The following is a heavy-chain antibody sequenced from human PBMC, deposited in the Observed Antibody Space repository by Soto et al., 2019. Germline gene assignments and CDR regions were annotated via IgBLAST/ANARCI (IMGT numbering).Heavy chain of an antibody. V-gene: IGHV3-64*01. J-gene: IGHJ6*02. D-gene: IGHD5-12*01. CDR2: ISSNGGST. CDR1: GFTFSYYA. CDR3: ARDGGYAQTHGMDV. Sequence: EVQLVESGGGLVQPGGSLRLSCAASGFTFSYYAMHWVRQAPGKGLEYVSAISSNGGSTYYANSVKGRFTISRDNXXNTLYLQMGRLRAEDMAVYYCARDGGYAQTHGMDVWGQGTTVTVSS.